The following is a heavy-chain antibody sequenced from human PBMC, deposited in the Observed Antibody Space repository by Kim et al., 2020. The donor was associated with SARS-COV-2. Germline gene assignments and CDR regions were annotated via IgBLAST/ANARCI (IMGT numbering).Heavy chain of an antibody. V-gene: IGHV4-39*07. J-gene: IGHJ4*02. Sequence: TYYNPSLKSRVTISVDTSKNQFSLKLSSVTAADTAVYYCARVAVAGQFDYWGQGTLVTVSS. CDR2: T. D-gene: IGHD6-19*01. CDR3: ARVAVAGQFDY.